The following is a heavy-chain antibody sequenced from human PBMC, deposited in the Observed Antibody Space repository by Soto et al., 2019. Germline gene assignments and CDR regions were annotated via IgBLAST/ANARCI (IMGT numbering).Heavy chain of an antibody. D-gene: IGHD3-3*01. CDR1: GYTFTSYG. V-gene: IGHV1-18*04. CDR3: ARDKRYYDFWSGYYGPEMYGMDV. Sequence: ASVKVSCKASGYTFTSYGISWVRQAPGQGLEWMGWISAYNGNTNYAQKLQGRVTMTTDTSTSTAYMELRSLRSDDTAVYYCARDKRYYDFWSGYYGPEMYGMDVWGQGTTVTVSS. J-gene: IGHJ6*02. CDR2: ISAYNGNT.